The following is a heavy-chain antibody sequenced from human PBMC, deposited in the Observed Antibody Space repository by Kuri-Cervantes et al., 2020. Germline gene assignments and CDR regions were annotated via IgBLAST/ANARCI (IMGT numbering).Heavy chain of an antibody. V-gene: IGHV1-69*13. J-gene: IGHJ6*02. Sequence: SVKVSCKASGYTFTRYGINWVRQAPGQGLEWMGGIIPVFGTANYAQKFQDRVTITADESTSTGYMELSSLTSEDTALYYCASRGRGSGWPGWFYYGMAVWGQGTTVTVSS. D-gene: IGHD6-19*01. CDR3: ASRGRGSGWPGWFYYGMAV. CDR2: IIPVFGTA. CDR1: GYTFTRYG.